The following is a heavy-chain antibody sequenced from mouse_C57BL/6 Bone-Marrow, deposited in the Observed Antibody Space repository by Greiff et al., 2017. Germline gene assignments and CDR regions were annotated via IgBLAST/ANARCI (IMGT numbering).Heavy chain of an antibody. CDR3: ARSTAQVYYFDY. V-gene: IGHV1-80*01. J-gene: IGHJ2*01. CDR1: GYAFSSYW. CDR2: IYPGDGDT. D-gene: IGHD3-2*02. Sequence: VQLQESGAELVKPGASVKISCKASGYAFSSYWMNWVKQRPGKGLEWIGQIYPGDGDTNYNGKFKGKATLTADKSSSTAYMQLSSLTSEDSAVYFCARSTAQVYYFDYWGQGTTLTVSS.